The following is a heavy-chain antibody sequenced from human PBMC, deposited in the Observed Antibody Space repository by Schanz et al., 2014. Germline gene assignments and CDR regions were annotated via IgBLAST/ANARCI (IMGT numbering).Heavy chain of an antibody. CDR1: GFTFRDYQ. CDR3: AKGRGGTSSEGLDQYYGMGV. CDR2: ITSGSAK. V-gene: IGHV3-11*04. J-gene: IGHJ6*02. Sequence: QVQLVESGGGLVKPGGSLRLSCTASGFTFRDYQMTWIRQAPGKGLEWVSYITSGSAKFYADSVKGRFTISRDNAKNSLYLQMNSLRGEDTAVYFCAKGRGGTSSEGLDQYYGMGVRGQGTTVTVSS. D-gene: IGHD6-6*01.